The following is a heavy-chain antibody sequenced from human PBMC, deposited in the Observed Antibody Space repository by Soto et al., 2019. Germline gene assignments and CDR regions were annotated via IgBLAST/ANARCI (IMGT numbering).Heavy chain of an antibody. D-gene: IGHD2-15*01. Sequence: GGSLRLSCAASGFTFSTYAMSWVRQAPGEGLDWVSTISNNADRSYYADSVKGRFTISRDNSNNTVSLQMDSLRADDTALYFCSIYGGNLWGQGTLVTVSS. CDR2: ISNNADRS. J-gene: IGHJ5*02. V-gene: IGHV3-23*01. CDR3: SIYGGNL. CDR1: GFTFSTYA.